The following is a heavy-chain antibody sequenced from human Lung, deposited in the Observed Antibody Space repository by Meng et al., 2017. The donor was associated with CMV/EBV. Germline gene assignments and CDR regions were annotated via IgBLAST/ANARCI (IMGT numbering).Heavy chain of an antibody. CDR2: INPYSGDT. CDR3: ARGKRYCTGGSCSPTWHYSMDV. Sequence: ASXXVSXKASGYTFTSYDIHWVRQAPGQGLEWMGWINPYSGDTNYAQKFQGRVTMTGDTSITTAYMELSRLRSDDMAVYYCARGKRYCTGGSCSPTWHYSMDVWXQGTAVTVSS. D-gene: IGHD2-15*01. CDR1: GYTFTSYD. J-gene: IGHJ6*02. V-gene: IGHV1-2*02.